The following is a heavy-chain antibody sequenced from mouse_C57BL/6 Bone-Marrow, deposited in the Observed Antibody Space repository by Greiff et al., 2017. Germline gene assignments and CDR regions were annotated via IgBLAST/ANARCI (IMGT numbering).Heavy chain of an antibody. J-gene: IGHJ4*01. V-gene: IGHV3-8*01. Sequence: EVQLQQSGPGLAKPSQTLSLTCSVTGYSITSDYWNWIRKFPGNKLEYMGYISYSGSTYYNPSLKSRISITRDTSKNQYYLQLNSVTTEDTATYYCARSRYGYRVYYYAMDYWGQGTSVTVSS. D-gene: IGHD2-2*01. CDR1: GYSITSDY. CDR2: ISYSGST. CDR3: ARSRYGYRVYYYAMDY.